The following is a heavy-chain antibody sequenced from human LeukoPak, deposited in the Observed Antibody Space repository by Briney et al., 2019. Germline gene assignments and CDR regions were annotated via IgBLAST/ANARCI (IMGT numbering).Heavy chain of an antibody. Sequence: SETLSLTCTVSGGSISSYYWSWIRQSPGKGLEWIGYIYYSGSTNYNPSLKSRVIISVDTSKNQFSLKLSSVTAADTAVYYCARVAQRLARGIGAFDIWGQGTMVSVSS. J-gene: IGHJ3*02. CDR3: ARVAQRLARGIGAFDI. D-gene: IGHD3-16*01. CDR1: GGSISSYY. CDR2: IYYSGST. V-gene: IGHV4-59*01.